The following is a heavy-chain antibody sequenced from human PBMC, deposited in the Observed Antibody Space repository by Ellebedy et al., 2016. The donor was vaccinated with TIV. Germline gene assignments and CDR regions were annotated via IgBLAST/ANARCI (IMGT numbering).Heavy chain of an antibody. V-gene: IGHV1-69*13. D-gene: IGHD1-26*01. CDR3: ARGWDEDAFDI. CDR1: GYTFTSYG. CDR2: IIPIFGTA. Sequence: SVKVSCXASGYTFTSYGISWVRQAPGQGLEWMGGIIPIFGTANYAQKFQGRVTITADESTSTAYMELSSLRSEDTAVYYCARGWDEDAFDIWGQGTMVTVSS. J-gene: IGHJ3*02.